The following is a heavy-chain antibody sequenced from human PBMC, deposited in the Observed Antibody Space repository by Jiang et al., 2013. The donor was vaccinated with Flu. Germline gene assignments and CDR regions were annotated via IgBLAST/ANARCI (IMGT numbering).Heavy chain of an antibody. V-gene: IGHV1-2*02. Sequence: VKEPGASVEVSCKASGYVFVDKYIHWVRQAPGQGLEWMGWINPKTGVTKYAWRFRGRVTITTDTSTDTAYMDLSRLTSDDTALYYCARDPDRAGAFFDYWGQGTLVTVSS. CDR1: GYVFVDKY. D-gene: IGHD3-3*02. CDR2: INPKTGVT. CDR3: ARDPDRAGAFFDY. J-gene: IGHJ4*02.